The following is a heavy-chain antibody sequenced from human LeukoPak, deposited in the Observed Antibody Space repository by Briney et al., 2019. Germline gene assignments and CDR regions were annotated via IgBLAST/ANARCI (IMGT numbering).Heavy chain of an antibody. CDR2: ISSGSSTI. CDR3: ARGIYNFDY. CDR1: GFTFSSYS. V-gene: IGHV3-48*01. J-gene: IGHJ4*02. Sequence: GGSLRLSCAASGFTFSSYSMNWVRQALGKGLEWVSYISSGSSTIYYADSVKGRFTISRDNAKNSLYLQMNSLRAEDTAVYYCARGIYNFDYWGQGTLVTVSS. D-gene: IGHD5-24*01.